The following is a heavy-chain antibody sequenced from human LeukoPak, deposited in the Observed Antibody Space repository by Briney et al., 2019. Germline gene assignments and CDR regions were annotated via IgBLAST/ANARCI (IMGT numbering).Heavy chain of an antibody. Sequence: NPSETLSLTCAVYGGSFSGYYWSWIRQPPGKGLEWIGEINHSGSTNYNPSLKSRVTILVDTSKNQFSLKLSSVTAADTAVYYCARGLWGYCSGGSCYYYYMDVWGKGTTVTVSS. CDR2: INHSGST. CDR3: ARGLWGYCSGGSCYYYYMDV. CDR1: GGSFSGYY. J-gene: IGHJ6*03. V-gene: IGHV4-34*01. D-gene: IGHD2-15*01.